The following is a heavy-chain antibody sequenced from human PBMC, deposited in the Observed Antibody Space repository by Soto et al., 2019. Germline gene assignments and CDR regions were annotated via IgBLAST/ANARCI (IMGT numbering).Heavy chain of an antibody. D-gene: IGHD6-25*01. J-gene: IGHJ4*02. CDR2: MSPNNGNA. Sequence: ASVKVSCKASGFTFITYDFSWVRQEAGHGLEWMGWMSPNNGNAGFAQKCRGRINMTRNTSISTAYLELSSLRSDDSAVYFCARRKERSGPDYLDLWGQGTQVTVSS. V-gene: IGHV1-8*01. CDR3: ARRKERSGPDYLDL. CDR1: GFTFITYD.